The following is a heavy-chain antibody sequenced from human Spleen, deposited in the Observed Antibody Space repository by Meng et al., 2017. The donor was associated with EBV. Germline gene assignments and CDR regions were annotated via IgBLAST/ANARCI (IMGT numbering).Heavy chain of an antibody. CDR1: GASISTNNW. Sequence: QVQLQQSGPGLVKPSGSLSLTCAVSGASISTNNWWHWVRQPPGKGLEWIGEVYHNGNTNYNPSLKSRVSMSVDELKNQFSLQLSFVTAADTAVYFCARERGAGTYQGFDYWGQGILVTVSS. V-gene: IGHV4-4*02. D-gene: IGHD3-10*01. CDR2: VYHNGNT. CDR3: ARERGAGTYQGFDY. J-gene: IGHJ4*02.